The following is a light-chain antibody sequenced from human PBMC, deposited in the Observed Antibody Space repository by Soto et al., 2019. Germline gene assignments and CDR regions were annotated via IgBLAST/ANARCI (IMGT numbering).Light chain of an antibody. Sequence: DFQMTQSPSSLSASVGDRVIITCRASQGINNHLAWFQQKPGKVPKVLIYAASTLQSGVPSRFSGSGSGTDFTLTISSLQPEAVATYYCQNYNSAPPAGTFGGGTKVEIK. CDR2: AAS. CDR3: QNYNSAPPAGT. CDR1: QGINNH. V-gene: IGKV1-27*01. J-gene: IGKJ4*01.